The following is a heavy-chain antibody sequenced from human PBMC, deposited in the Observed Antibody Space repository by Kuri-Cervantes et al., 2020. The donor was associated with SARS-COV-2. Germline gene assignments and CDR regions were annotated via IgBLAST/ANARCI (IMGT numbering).Heavy chain of an antibody. D-gene: IGHD5-12*01. CDR3: ARGISYSGYDLDY. CDR1: GFTFSTYS. J-gene: IGHJ4*02. CDR2: ISSSSSYI. V-gene: IGHV3-21*01. Sequence: GESLKISCAASGFTFSTYSMTWVRQAPGKGLEWVSSISSSSSYIYYADSVKGRFTISRDSAKNSLYLQMNSLRAEDTAVYYCARGISYSGYDLDYWGQGTLVTVSS.